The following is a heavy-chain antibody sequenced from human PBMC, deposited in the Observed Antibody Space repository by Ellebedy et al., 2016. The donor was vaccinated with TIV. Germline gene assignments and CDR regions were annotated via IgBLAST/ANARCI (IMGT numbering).Heavy chain of an antibody. D-gene: IGHD1/OR15-1a*01. Sequence: MPSETLSLTCTVSGGSISSSSYYWGWIRQPPGKGLEWTGSIYYSGNTYYNPSLRSRVTISLDTSKNQFSLKLNSVTAADTAVYYCARHFWESWVRRPEQHWFDPWGQGTLVTVSS. V-gene: IGHV4-39*01. CDR3: ARHFWESWVRRPEQHWFDP. CDR2: IYYSGNT. J-gene: IGHJ5*02. CDR1: GGSISSSSYY.